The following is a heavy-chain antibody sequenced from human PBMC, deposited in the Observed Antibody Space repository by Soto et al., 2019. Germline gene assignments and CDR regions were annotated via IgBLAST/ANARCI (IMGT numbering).Heavy chain of an antibody. V-gene: IGHV3-23*01. CDR1: GFTFSSYA. J-gene: IGHJ4*02. CDR3: ARFYGDYVRRLDY. Sequence: RLSCAASGFTFSSYAMSWVRQAPGKGLEWVSAISGSGGSTYYADSVKGRFTISRDNSKNTLYLQMNSLRAEDTAVYYCARFYGDYVRRLDYWGQGTLVTVSS. D-gene: IGHD4-17*01. CDR2: ISGSGGST.